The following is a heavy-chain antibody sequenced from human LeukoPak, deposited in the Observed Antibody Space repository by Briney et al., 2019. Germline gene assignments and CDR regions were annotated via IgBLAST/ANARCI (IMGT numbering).Heavy chain of an antibody. CDR2: INHSGST. D-gene: IGHD3-22*01. Sequence: KPSETLSLTCAVYGGSFSGYYWSWIRQPPGKGLEWIGEINHSGSTNYNPSLKSRVTISVDTSKNPFSLKLSSVTAADTAVYYCARVVVVVGTRTQYYHYYMDVWGKGTTVTVSS. J-gene: IGHJ6*03. V-gene: IGHV4-34*01. CDR3: ARVVVVVGTRTQYYHYYMDV. CDR1: GGSFSGYY.